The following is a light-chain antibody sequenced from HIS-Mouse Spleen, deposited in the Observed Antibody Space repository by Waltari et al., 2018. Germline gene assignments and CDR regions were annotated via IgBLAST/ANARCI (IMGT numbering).Light chain of an antibody. CDR3: NSRDSSGNHVV. V-gene: IGLV3-19*01. CDR2: GKN. Sequence: SSELTQDPAVSVALGQTVRITCTGDSLRSYYASWYQQTPGQPPVLVIYGKNNRPSGIPDRFSGSSSGNTASLTITGAQAEDEADYYCNSRDSSGNHVVFGGGTKLTVL. J-gene: IGLJ2*01. CDR1: SLRSYY.